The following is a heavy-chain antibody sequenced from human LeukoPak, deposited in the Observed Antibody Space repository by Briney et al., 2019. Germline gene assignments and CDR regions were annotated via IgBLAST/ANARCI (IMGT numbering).Heavy chain of an antibody. CDR3: ARLLQGVAGTWGY. D-gene: IGHD6-19*01. V-gene: IGHV5-51*01. J-gene: IGHJ4*02. CDR1: GYSFTTYW. CDR2: IYPGDSDT. Sequence: GESLKISCKASGYSFTTYWIAWVRQMPGKRLEWMGMIYPGDSDTRYSPSFQGQITISVDKSISIAYLQWSSLKASDTAMYYCARLLQGVAGTWGYWGQGTLVTV.